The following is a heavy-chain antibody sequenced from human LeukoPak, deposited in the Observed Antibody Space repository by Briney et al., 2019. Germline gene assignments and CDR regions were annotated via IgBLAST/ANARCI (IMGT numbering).Heavy chain of an antibody. V-gene: IGHV3-66*02. J-gene: IGHJ4*02. Sequence: GGSLRLSCAASGFTVSSNYMSWVRQAPGKGLEWVSVIYSGGSTYYADSVKGRFSISRDNSKNTLFLQMSSLRVDDTAVYYCARAEGYQESSGYYPAFDSWGQGTLVTVSS. CDR3: ARAEGYQESSGYYPAFDS. D-gene: IGHD3-22*01. CDR2: IYSGGST. CDR1: GFTVSSNY.